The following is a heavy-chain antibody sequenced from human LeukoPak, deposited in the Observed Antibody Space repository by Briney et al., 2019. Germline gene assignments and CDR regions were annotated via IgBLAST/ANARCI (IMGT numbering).Heavy chain of an antibody. CDR2: INPNSGGT. CDR1: GYTFTGYY. V-gene: IGHV1-2*02. J-gene: IGHJ4*02. CDR3: ARGPVVAARALYYFDY. Sequence: GASVKVSCKASGYTFTGYYMHWVRQAPGQGLEWMGWINPNSGGTNYAQKFQGRVTMTRDTSISTAYMELSRLRSDDTAVYYCARGPVVAARALYYFDYWGQGTLVTVSS. D-gene: IGHD2-15*01.